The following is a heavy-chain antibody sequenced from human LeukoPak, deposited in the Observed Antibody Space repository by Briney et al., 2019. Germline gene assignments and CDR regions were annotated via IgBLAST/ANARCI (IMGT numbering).Heavy chain of an antibody. CDR1: GFTFSSYA. Sequence: GGSLRLSCSASGFTFSSYAMHWVRQAPGKGREYVSAISINRGSTYYAVSVKARFTISRDKSKNTMYLQIRSLRAEDTAVYYCVKDYDILAGYFDYWGEGTLVTVSS. J-gene: IGHJ4*02. CDR3: VKDYDILAGYFDY. V-gene: IGHV3-64D*06. D-gene: IGHD3-9*01. CDR2: ISINRGST.